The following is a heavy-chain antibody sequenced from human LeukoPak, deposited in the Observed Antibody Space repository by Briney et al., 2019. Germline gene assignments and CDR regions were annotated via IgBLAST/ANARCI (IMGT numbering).Heavy chain of an antibody. CDR3: ARGRYYGSGSYFY. J-gene: IGHJ4*02. CDR1: GGSFSGYY. V-gene: IGHV4-34*01. CDR2: INHSGST. D-gene: IGHD3-10*01. Sequence: PSETLSLTCAVYGGSFSGYYWSWIRQPPGKGLEWIGEINHSGSTNYNPSLKSRVTISVDTSKNQFSLKLSSVTAADTAVYYCARGRYYGSGSYFYWGQGTLVTVSS.